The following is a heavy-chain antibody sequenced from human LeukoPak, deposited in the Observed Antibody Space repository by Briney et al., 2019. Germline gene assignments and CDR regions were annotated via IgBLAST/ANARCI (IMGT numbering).Heavy chain of an antibody. J-gene: IGHJ6*02. Sequence: GGSLRLSCAASGFTFSSYGMHWVRQAPGKGLDGVAVIWYDGSNKYYADSVKGRFTISRDNSKNTLYLQMNSLRAEDTAVYYCARENFPPRSPYYYYGMDVWGQGTTVTVSS. CDR2: IWYDGSNK. CDR3: ARENFPPRSPYYYYGMDV. CDR1: GFTFSSYG. V-gene: IGHV3-33*01.